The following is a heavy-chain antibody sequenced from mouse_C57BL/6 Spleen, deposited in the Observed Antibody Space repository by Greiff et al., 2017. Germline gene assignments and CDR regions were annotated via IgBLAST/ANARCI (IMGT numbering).Heavy chain of an antibody. CDR3: ARDDGYFYYFDY. V-gene: IGHV1-80*01. Sequence: VKLVESGAELVKPGASVKISCKASGYAFSSYWMNWVKQRPGKGLEWIGQIYPGDGDTNYNGKFKGKATLTADKSSSTAYMQLSSLTSEDSAVYFCARDDGYFYYFDYWGQGTTLTVSS. CDR2: IYPGDGDT. J-gene: IGHJ2*01. D-gene: IGHD2-3*01. CDR1: GYAFSSYW.